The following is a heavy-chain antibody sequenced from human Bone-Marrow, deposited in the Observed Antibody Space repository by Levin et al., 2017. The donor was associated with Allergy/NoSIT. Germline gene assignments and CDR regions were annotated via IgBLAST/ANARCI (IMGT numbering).Heavy chain of an antibody. J-gene: IGHJ4*02. D-gene: IGHD5-12*01. CDR1: GFTFSDYA. CDR3: VKDLHRGYDSLDY. CDR2: ISSNGGDT. Sequence: QTGESLKISCSASGFTFSDYAMHWVRQAPGKGLEYVSAISSNGGDTYYADSVKGRFTISRDNSENTLYLLMSSLRTEDTAIYYCVKDLHRGYDSLDYWGQGTLVTVSS. V-gene: IGHV3-64D*06.